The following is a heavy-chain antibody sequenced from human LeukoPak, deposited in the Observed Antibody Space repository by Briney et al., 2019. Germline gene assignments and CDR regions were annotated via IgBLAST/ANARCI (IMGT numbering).Heavy chain of an antibody. Sequence: GGSLRLSCAASGFTFSSYAMSWVRQAPGKGLEWVSYISSSGSTIYYADSVKGRFTISRDNAKNSLYLQMNSLRAEDTAVYYCAKSQYGDYAVVDYWGQGTLVTVSS. J-gene: IGHJ4*02. CDR2: ISSSGSTI. CDR3: AKSQYGDYAVVDY. V-gene: IGHV3-48*03. CDR1: GFTFSSYA. D-gene: IGHD4-17*01.